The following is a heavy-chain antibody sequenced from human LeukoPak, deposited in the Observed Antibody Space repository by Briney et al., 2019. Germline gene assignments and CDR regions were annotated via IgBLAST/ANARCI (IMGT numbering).Heavy chain of an antibody. Sequence: SETLSLTCTVSGGSISSYYWSWIRQPPGKGLEWIGYIYYSGSTNYNPSLKSRVTISVDTSKNQFSLKLSSVTAADTAVYYCARHASGYDINWFDPWGQGTLVTVSS. V-gene: IGHV4-59*08. CDR1: GGSISSYY. D-gene: IGHD5-12*01. CDR3: ARHASGYDINWFDP. CDR2: IYYSGST. J-gene: IGHJ5*02.